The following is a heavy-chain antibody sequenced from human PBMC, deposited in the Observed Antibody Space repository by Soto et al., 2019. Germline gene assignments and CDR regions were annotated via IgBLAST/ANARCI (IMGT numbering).Heavy chain of an antibody. CDR3: ARDSGYCSGGSCSVYYYYYGMDV. CDR2: IYYSGST. CDR1: GGSISSGGYY. Sequence: SETLSLTCTVSGGSISSGGYYLSWIRQHPGKGLEWIGYIYYSGSTYYNPSLKSRVTISVDTSKNQFSLKLSSVTAADTAVYYCARDSGYCSGGSCSVYYYYYGMDVWGQGTTVTVSS. D-gene: IGHD2-15*01. V-gene: IGHV4-31*03. J-gene: IGHJ6*02.